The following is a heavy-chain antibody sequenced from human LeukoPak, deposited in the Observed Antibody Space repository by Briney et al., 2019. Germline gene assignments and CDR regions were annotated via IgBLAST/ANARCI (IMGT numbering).Heavy chain of an antibody. D-gene: IGHD6-19*01. CDR1: VGSIGSNY. CDR3: AKYGNSGWVIDN. CDR2: IYYTGGT. J-gene: IGHJ4*02. V-gene: IGHV4-59*08. Sequence: SETLSLTCTVSVGSIGSNYWTWIRQPPGEGLEYIGYIYYTGGTNYNPSLKSRVTISVDTSNNQLSLKLSSVTAADTAVYFCAKYGNSGWVIDNWGQGTLVTVSS.